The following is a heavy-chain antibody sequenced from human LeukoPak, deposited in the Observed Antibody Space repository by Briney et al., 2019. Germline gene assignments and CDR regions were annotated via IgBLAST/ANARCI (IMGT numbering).Heavy chain of an antibody. CDR3: AKDLNYDFWSGLGN. D-gene: IGHD3-3*01. Sequence: PGRSLRPSCAVSGFTFSSYGMHWVRQAPGKGLEWMAVISYDGTNKYYADSVKGRFTISRDNSKNTLYLQMNSLRAEDTAVYYCAKDLNYDFWSGLGNWGQGTLVTVSS. J-gene: IGHJ4*02. CDR2: ISYDGTNK. V-gene: IGHV3-30*18. CDR1: GFTFSSYG.